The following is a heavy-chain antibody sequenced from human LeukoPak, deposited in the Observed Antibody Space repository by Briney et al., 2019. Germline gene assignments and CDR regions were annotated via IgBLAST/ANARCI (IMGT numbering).Heavy chain of an antibody. CDR1: GFTFSSYW. CDR2: IKQDGSEK. V-gene: IGHV3-7*03. D-gene: IGHD2-21*02. CDR3: ARRTYCGGDCYYEDY. Sequence: GGSLRLSCAASGFTFSSYWMSWVRQAPGKALELVANIKQDGSEKYYVDSVKGRFTISRDNAKNSLYLQMNSLRAEDTAVYYCARRTYCGGDCYYEDYWGQGTLVTVSS. J-gene: IGHJ4*02.